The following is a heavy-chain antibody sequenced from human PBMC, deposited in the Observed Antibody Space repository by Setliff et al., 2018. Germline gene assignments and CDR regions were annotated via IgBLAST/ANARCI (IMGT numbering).Heavy chain of an antibody. Sequence: ASVKVSCKASGYTSTTNALHWVRQAPGQRLEWMGWIHAGSSNTLYSQRFQDRITISRDTSATTVHMELSSLRSDDTAVYYCARMSTSGPHYDYWGQGTLVTVSS. D-gene: IGHD2-8*02. J-gene: IGHJ4*02. V-gene: IGHV1-3*01. CDR2: IHAGSSNT. CDR1: GYTSTTNA. CDR3: ARMSTSGPHYDY.